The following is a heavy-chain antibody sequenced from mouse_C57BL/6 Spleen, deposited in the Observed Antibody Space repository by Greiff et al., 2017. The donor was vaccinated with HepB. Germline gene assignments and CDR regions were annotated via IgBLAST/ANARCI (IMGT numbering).Heavy chain of an antibody. CDR1: GYSFTGYY. J-gene: IGHJ2*01. Sequence: VQLQQSGPELVKPGASVKISCKASGYSFTGYYMNWVKQSPEKSLEWIGEINPSTGGTTYNQKFKAKATLTVDKSSSTAYMQLKSLTSEDSAVYYCARRDSNYHYWGQGTTLTVSS. V-gene: IGHV1-42*01. D-gene: IGHD2-5*01. CDR2: INPSTGGT. CDR3: ARRDSNYHY.